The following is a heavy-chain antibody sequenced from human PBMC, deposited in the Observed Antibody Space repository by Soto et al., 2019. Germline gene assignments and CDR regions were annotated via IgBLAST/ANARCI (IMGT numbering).Heavy chain of an antibody. CDR1: GASISPFY. CDR3: ARVGGYNYFDH. J-gene: IGHJ4*02. Sequence: ETLSLTCTVSGASISPFYWSWIRQPPGKGLEWIGYIYYTGNTNFNPSLKSRVTISADTSKNQFSLKLSSVTTADTAVYFCARVGGYNYFDHWGQGTQVTVSS. D-gene: IGHD5-12*01. V-gene: IGHV4-59*01. CDR2: IYYTGNT.